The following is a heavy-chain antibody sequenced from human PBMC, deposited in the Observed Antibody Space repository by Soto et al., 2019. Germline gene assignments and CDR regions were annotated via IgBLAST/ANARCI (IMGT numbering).Heavy chain of an antibody. J-gene: IGHJ4*02. V-gene: IGHV1-18*01. D-gene: IGHD6-19*01. CDR1: GYTFTMSG. CDR2: ISTYNGNT. CDR3: ARTVAGYFDY. Sequence: ASVKVSCKASGYTFTMSGISCVRQAPGQWPDWMGCISTYNGNTNYAQNLQGRVTMTTDTSTSTAYMELRGLRSDDTAVYYCARTVAGYFDYWGQGTLVTV.